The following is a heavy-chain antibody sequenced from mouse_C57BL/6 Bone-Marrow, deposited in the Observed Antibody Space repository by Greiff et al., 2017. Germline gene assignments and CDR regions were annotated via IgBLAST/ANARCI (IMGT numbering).Heavy chain of an antibody. CDR2: IYPRSGNT. CDR3: ARRDYYGSRGDAMDY. Sequence: LVESGAELARPGASVKLSCKASGYTFTSYGISWVKQRTGQGLEWIGEIYPRSGNTYYNEKFKGKATLTADKSSSTAYMELRSLTSEDSAVYFCARRDYYGSRGDAMDYWGQGTSVTVSS. D-gene: IGHD1-1*01. V-gene: IGHV1-81*01. J-gene: IGHJ4*01. CDR1: GYTFTSYG.